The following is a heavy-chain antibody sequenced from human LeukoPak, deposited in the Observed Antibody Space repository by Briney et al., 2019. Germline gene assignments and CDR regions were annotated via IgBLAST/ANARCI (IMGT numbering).Heavy chain of an antibody. Sequence: GESLLISCQGSGYSFTSYWITWVRQVPGKGLEWMGRIDPSDSYTNYSPSFQGHVTISVDKSISTAYLQWSSLKASDTAMDYCARRDRYSWYSFDYWGQGTLVTVSS. J-gene: IGHJ4*02. D-gene: IGHD6-13*01. V-gene: IGHV5-10-1*01. CDR1: GYSFTSYW. CDR3: ARRDRYSWYSFDY. CDR2: IDPSDSYT.